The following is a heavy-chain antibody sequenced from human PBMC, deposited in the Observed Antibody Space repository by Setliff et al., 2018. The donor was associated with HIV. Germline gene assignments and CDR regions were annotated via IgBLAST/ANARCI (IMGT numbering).Heavy chain of an antibody. CDR1: GFTFSTYS. J-gene: IGHJ6*03. V-gene: IGHV4-59*01. Sequence: LRLSCAASGFTFSTYSMVWIRRSPGEGLEWIGHIHYGGGTYYNPSLESRVSISRDTSKNQFSLNLRDVTAGDTALYYCARAVIRREDRGMWTKLWSAPNHMDVWGKGITVTVSS. D-gene: IGHD3-10*01. CDR2: IHYGGGT. CDR3: ARAVIRREDRGMWTKLWSAPNHMDV.